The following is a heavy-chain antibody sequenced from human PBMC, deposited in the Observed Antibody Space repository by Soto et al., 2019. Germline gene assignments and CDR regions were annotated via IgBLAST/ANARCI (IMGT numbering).Heavy chain of an antibody. CDR3: AREVDIVPGGFDY. J-gene: IGHJ4*02. CDR2: IKSDGITT. V-gene: IGHV3-74*01. Sequence: EVQLVESGGGLVQPGGSLRLSCAASGFIFSSYWMHWVRQAPGKGLVWVSRIKSDGITTTYADSVKGRFTISRDNARNTLYLQMNSLRAEDTAVYYCAREVDIVPGGFDYWGQGTLVTVSS. CDR1: GFIFSSYW. D-gene: IGHD5-12*01.